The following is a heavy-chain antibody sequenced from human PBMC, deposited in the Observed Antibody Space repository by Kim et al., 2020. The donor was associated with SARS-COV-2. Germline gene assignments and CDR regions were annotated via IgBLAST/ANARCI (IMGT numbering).Heavy chain of an antibody. CDR1: GFTFSNYG. V-gene: IGHV3-33*01. J-gene: IGHJ2*01. CDR3: ARDQVSQYFDL. D-gene: IGHD4-4*01. CDR2: IWHEGSHK. Sequence: GGSLRLSCAASGFTFSNYGMHWVRQAPGKGLEWVAVIWHEGSHKIYVDSVKGRFTISRDNSKNTLYVQMNSLRTEDTAVYYCARDQVSQYFDLWGRGTLV.